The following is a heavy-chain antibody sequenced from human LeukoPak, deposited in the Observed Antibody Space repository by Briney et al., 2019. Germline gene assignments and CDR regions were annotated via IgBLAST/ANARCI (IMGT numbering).Heavy chain of an antibody. J-gene: IGHJ4*02. V-gene: IGHV3-23*01. D-gene: IGHD3-16*02. CDR2: ISGSGGST. CDR3: AKLAYHYDYVWGSYRYAHY. CDR1: GFTSDDYA. Sequence: GRSLRLSCAASGFTSDDYAMSWVRQAPGKGLEWVSAISGSGGSTYYADSVKGRFTISRDNSKNTLYLQMNSLRAEDTAVYYCAKLAYHYDYVWGSYRYAHYWGQGTLVTVSS.